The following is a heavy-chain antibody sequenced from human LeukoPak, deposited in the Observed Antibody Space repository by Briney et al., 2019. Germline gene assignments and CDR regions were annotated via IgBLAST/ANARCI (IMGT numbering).Heavy chain of an antibody. V-gene: IGHV3-30*02. Sequence: GGSLRLSCAASGFTFSSYGMHWVRQAPGKGLEWVAFIRYDGSNKYYADSVKGRFTISRDNSKNTLYLQMNSLRAEDTAVYYCAKGITATIFRDVYYFDYWGQGTLVTVSS. CDR1: GFTFSSYG. D-gene: IGHD5-24*01. J-gene: IGHJ4*02. CDR2: IRYDGSNK. CDR3: AKGITATIFRDVYYFDY.